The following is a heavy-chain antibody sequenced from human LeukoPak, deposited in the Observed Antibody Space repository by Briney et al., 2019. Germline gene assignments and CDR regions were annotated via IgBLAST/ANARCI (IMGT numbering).Heavy chain of an antibody. D-gene: IGHD3-22*01. CDR2: IYSTGST. V-gene: IGHV4-61*02. J-gene: IGHJ4*02. Sequence: SETLSLTCTVSGGSITSGSYYWSWIRQPAGKGLECIGRIYSTGSTDYNPSLKSRVTISVDTSKNQFSLKLTSVTAADTAVYYCAREAGSYDSSGYYSLYYSFDYWGQGTLVTVSS. CDR3: AREAGSYDSSGYYSLYYSFDY. CDR1: GGSITSGSYY.